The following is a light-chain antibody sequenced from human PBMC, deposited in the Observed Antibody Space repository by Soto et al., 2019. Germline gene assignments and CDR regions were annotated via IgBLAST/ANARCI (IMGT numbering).Light chain of an antibody. CDR1: QGISSD. CDR3: QQFKSYPIT. Sequence: DIQLTQSPSFLSSSVGYIVTITCRSSQGISSDLAWYQQNPGKAPKLLVYAASTLQNGVPSTFSGSGSGTEFTLTISSLQPEDFGTYYCQQFKSYPITFGQGTRLEI. V-gene: IGKV1-9*01. J-gene: IGKJ5*01. CDR2: AAS.